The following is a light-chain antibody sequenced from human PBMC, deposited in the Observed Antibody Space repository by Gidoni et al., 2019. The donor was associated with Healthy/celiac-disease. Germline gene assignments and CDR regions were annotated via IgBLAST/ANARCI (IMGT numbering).Light chain of an antibody. Sequence: DIQMTQSPSTLSASVGDRVTITCRASQSISSWLAWYQQKPEKAPKFLIYDASSLESGVPSRFSGSGSGTEFTLTISSLQPDDFATYYCQQYNSYLWTFXXXTKVEIK. CDR1: QSISSW. J-gene: IGKJ1*01. CDR2: DAS. CDR3: QQYNSYLWT. V-gene: IGKV1-5*01.